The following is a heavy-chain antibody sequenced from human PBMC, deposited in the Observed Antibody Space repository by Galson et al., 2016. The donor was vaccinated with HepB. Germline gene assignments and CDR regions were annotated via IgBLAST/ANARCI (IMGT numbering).Heavy chain of an antibody. D-gene: IGHD6-25*01. CDR1: GYSFTTYW. V-gene: IGHV5-10-1*01. CDR3: ARMEAAAGISFMRH. Sequence: QSGAEVKKPGGSLRISCDVSGYSFTTYWISWVRQMPGKGLEWMGRIDPKDSYTNYSPSFQGHVTISVDKSISAAYLQWSSLKASDTAMYYCARMEAAAGISFMRHWGQGTLVTVSS. J-gene: IGHJ1*01. CDR2: IDPKDSYT.